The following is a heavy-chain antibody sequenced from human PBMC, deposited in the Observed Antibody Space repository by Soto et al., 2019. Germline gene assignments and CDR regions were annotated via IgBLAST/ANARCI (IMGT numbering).Heavy chain of an antibody. CDR1: GGSINSDFYY. Sequence: QVQLQESGPGLVKPSQTLSLTCTVSGGSINSDFYYWTWIPQHPGKGLEWLGYIYYSGSTYYNPSLKSRITMSLDTSKNQFSLKLCSVTAADTAVYYCARQYHSSGYWFDYWGQGTLVTVSS. V-gene: IGHV4-31*03. J-gene: IGHJ4*02. CDR3: ARQYHSSGYWFDY. D-gene: IGHD3-22*01. CDR2: IYYSGST.